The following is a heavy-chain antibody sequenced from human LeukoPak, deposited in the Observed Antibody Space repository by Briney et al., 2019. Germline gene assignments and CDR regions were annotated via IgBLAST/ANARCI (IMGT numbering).Heavy chain of an antibody. V-gene: IGHV4-38-2*02. CDR3: LRGARVTKLYSFDY. CDR2: IYHSGST. CDR1: GSSISGVYY. Sequence: SETLSLTCTVSGSSISGVYYWGWIRQPPGMGLEWIGSIYHSGSTNYNPSFKSRVTISADTSKSQFSLKLSSVTAADTAIYYCLRGARVTKLYSFDYWGQGTRVTVSS. D-gene: IGHD4-17*01. J-gene: IGHJ4*02.